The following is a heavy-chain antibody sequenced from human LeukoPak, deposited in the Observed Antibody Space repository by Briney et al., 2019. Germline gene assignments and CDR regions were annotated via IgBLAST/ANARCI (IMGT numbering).Heavy chain of an antibody. D-gene: IGHD6-13*01. V-gene: IGHV1-8*03. CDR1: GYTFTSYD. Sequence: ASVKVSCKASGYTFTSYDIDWVRQATGQGLEWMGWMNPNSGNTGYAQKFQGRVTITRNTSISTAYMELSSLRSEDTAVYYCAREIAAAAIDYWGQGTLVTVSS. CDR3: AREIAAAAIDY. CDR2: MNPNSGNT. J-gene: IGHJ4*02.